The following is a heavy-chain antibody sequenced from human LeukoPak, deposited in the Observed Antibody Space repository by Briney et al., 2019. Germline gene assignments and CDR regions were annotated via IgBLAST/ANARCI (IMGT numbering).Heavy chain of an antibody. J-gene: IGHJ3*02. V-gene: IGHV3-9*01. CDR2: ISWNSGSI. CDR1: GFTFDDYA. D-gene: IGHD5-18*01. CDR3: AKDRGYSYDHDAFDI. Sequence: PGGSLRLSCAASGFTFDDYAMHWVRQAPGKGLEWVSGISWNSGSIGYADSVKGRFTISRDNAKNSLYLQMNSLRAEDTALYYCAKDRGYSYDHDAFDIRGQGTMVTVSS.